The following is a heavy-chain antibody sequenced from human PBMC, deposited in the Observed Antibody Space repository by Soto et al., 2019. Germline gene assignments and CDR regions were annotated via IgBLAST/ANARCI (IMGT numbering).Heavy chain of an antibody. J-gene: IGHJ4*02. D-gene: IGHD6-19*01. CDR3: ARDSSHSTGSYYFDY. CDR1: GFSFNNYG. CDR2: IWYDGSNQ. V-gene: IGHV3-33*01. Sequence: QVQLVESGGGVVQSGSSLRLSCAASGFSFNNYGMHWVRQGPGKGLEWMAFIWYDGSNQYYADSVKGRFTISRDNSKNTLYRQMIRWRAQDTDVYYCARDSSHSTGSYYFDYWGQGTLVTVSS.